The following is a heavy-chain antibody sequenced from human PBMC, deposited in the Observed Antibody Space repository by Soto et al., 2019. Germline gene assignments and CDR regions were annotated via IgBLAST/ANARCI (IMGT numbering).Heavy chain of an antibody. Sequence: GGSLRLSCAASGLTFSSYAMSWVRQAPGKGLEWVSAISGSGGSTYYADSVKGRFTISRDNSKNTLYLQMNSLRAEDTAVYYCAKNTRDKYYYYGMDVWGQGTTVTVSS. V-gene: IGHV3-23*01. CDR2: ISGSGGST. CDR3: AKNTRDKYYYYGMDV. J-gene: IGHJ6*02. D-gene: IGHD2-15*01. CDR1: GLTFSSYA.